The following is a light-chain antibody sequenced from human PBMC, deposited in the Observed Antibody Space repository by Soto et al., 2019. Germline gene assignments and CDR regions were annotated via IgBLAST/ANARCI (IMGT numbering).Light chain of an antibody. V-gene: IGLV2-14*01. Sequence: QSALTQPASVSGSPGQSITISCTGTSSDVGAYNYVSWYQQHPGKAPKLMIYEVTYRPSGVSDRFSGSKSGNTASLTISGLQAEDEADYYCSSYTRSSTRVFGTGTQLTVL. J-gene: IGLJ1*01. CDR2: EVT. CDR3: SSYTRSSTRV. CDR1: SSDVGAYNY.